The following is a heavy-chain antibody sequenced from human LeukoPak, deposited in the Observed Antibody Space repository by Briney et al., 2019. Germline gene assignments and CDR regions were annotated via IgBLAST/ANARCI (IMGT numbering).Heavy chain of an antibody. V-gene: IGHV4-59*11. Sequence: SETPSLTCTVSGVSINSHCWSWIRQPPGKGLEWIGHVYYSGSTNYNPSLKSRVTISVDTSKNQFSLKLSSVTAADTAVYYCARGVGTTAHYYYGMDVWGQGTTVTVSS. D-gene: IGHD1-1*01. J-gene: IGHJ6*02. CDR3: ARGVGTTAHYYYGMDV. CDR2: VYYSGST. CDR1: GVSINSHC.